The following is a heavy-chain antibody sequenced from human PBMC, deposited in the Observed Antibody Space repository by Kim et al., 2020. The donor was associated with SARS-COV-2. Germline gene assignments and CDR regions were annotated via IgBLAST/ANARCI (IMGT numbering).Heavy chain of an antibody. CDR3: ARHVGLAVDRMDV. CDR1: GYSFDNYW. Sequence: GESLKISCKGSGYSFDNYWIGWVRQMPGKGLEWMGIIYASDSDARYSPSFQGQVTISADRSISTAYLQWSSLKASDTAIYYCARHVGLAVDRMDVWGQGTVVSVS. V-gene: IGHV5-51*01. CDR2: IYASDSDA. J-gene: IGHJ6*02. D-gene: IGHD5-12*01.